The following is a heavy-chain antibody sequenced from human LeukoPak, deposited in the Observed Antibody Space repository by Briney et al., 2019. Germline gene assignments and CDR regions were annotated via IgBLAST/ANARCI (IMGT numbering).Heavy chain of an antibody. Sequence: SETLSLTCAVYGGSFSGYYWSWIRQPPGKGLEWIGEINHSGSTNYNPSLKSRVTISVDTSKNQFSLKLSSVTAADTAVYYCARIGSVAGSPFDYWGQGTLVTVSS. CDR3: ARIGSVAGSPFDY. CDR1: GGSFSGYY. CDR2: INHSGST. D-gene: IGHD6-19*01. J-gene: IGHJ4*02. V-gene: IGHV4-34*01.